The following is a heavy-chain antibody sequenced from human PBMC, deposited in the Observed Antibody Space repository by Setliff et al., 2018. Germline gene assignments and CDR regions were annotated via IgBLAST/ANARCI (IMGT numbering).Heavy chain of an antibody. J-gene: IGHJ4*02. CDR1: DGSLSTYY. Sequence: PSETLSLTCTVSDGSLSTYYWSWIRQSPGKGLEWIGEISPIGSTIYNASLKSRVTMSVDTSKNRFSLNLTSVTAADTAVYYCATSGFCSAGSCYSFDDWGQGALVTVSS. V-gene: IGHV4-34*01. D-gene: IGHD2-15*01. CDR3: ATSGFCSAGSCYSFDD. CDR2: ISPIGST.